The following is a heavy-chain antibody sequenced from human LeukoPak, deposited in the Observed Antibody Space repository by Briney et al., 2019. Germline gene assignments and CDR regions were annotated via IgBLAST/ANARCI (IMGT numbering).Heavy chain of an antibody. J-gene: IGHJ6*02. CDR3: AKANLSPITYCGGDCYSFHYYYYGMDV. CDR2: IIPIFGTA. D-gene: IGHD2-21*02. V-gene: IGHV1-69*13. Sequence: GASVKVSCTASGGTFSSYAISWVRQAPGQGLEWMGGIIPIFGTANYAQKFQGRVTITADESTSTAYMELSSLRSEDTAVYYCAKANLSPITYCGGDCYSFHYYYYGMDVWGQGTTVTVSS. CDR1: GGTFSSYA.